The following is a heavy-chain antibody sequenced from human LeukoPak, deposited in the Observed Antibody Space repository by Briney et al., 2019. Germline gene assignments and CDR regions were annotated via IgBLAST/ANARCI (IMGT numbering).Heavy chain of an antibody. Sequence: SETLSLTCAVYGGSFSGYYWSWIRQPPGKGLEWIGEMNHSGSTNYSPPLKSRVTISVDTSKNQFSLKLSSVTAADTAVYYCARVGRLDYWGQGTLVTVSS. CDR1: GGSFSGYY. D-gene: IGHD2-15*01. J-gene: IGHJ4*02. V-gene: IGHV4-34*01. CDR3: ARVGRLDY. CDR2: MNHSGST.